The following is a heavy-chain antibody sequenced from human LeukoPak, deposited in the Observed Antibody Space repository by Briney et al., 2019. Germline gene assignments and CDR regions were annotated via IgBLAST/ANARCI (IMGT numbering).Heavy chain of an antibody. Sequence: GGSLRLSCAASGFTFSSYGMHWVRQAPGKGLEWVSAISGSGGSTYYADSVKGRFTISRDNPKNTLYLQMNSLRAEDMAVYYCAKDPVTATPSPTYGMDVWGQGTTVTVS. CDR1: GFTFSSYG. J-gene: IGHJ6*02. CDR2: ISGSGGST. CDR3: AKDPVTATPSPTYGMDV. V-gene: IGHV3-23*01. D-gene: IGHD5-12*01.